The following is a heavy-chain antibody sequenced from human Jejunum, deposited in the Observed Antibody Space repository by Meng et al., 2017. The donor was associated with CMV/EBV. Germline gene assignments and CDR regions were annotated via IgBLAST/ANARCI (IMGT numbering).Heavy chain of an antibody. V-gene: IGHV3-48*03. J-gene: IGHJ6*02. CDR1: GVTFSLHD. CDR3: ARARGSGRGV. CDR2: ISGSANNI. D-gene: IGHD3-10*01. Sequence: SCAASGVTFSLHDMNWVRQAPGKGLEWVSYISGSANNIYYADSVKGRFTISRDNAKNSLYLQMNTLRPDDTAVYYCARARGSGRGVWGQGTTVTVSS.